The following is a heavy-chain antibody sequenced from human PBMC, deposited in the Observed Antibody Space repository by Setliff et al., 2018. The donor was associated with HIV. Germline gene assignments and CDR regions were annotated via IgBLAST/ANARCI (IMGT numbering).Heavy chain of an antibody. J-gene: IGHJ4*02. CDR1: GDSMSTYY. V-gene: IGHV4-4*07. CDR2: IHSSGNT. CDR3: ARGYSSAFFHEFFDY. Sequence: SETLSLTCSLSGDSMSTYYWSWIRQTAGKGLEWIGRIHSSGNTNYNPSFMSRVSMSVDTSKSQFSLKLRSVTAADTAVYFCARGYSSAFFHEFFDYWGQGTLVTVSS. D-gene: IGHD6-25*01.